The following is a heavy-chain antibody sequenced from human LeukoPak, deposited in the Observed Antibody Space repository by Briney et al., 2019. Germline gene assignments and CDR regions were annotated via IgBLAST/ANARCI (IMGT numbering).Heavy chain of an antibody. CDR3: ARDKDA. CDR2: IYSDGTT. CDR1: GLTVSNNY. Sequence: GGSLRLSCVVSGLTVSNNYMSWVRQAPGKGLEWVSVIYSDGTTRNADSVKGRFTISRDNSKNTVYLQMDSLRAEDTAVYYCARDKDAWGQGTLVTVSS. J-gene: IGHJ5*02. V-gene: IGHV3-66*01.